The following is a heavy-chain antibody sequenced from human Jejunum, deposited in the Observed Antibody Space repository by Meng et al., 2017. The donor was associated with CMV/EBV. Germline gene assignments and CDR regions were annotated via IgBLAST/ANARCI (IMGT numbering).Heavy chain of an antibody. D-gene: IGHD3-3*01. CDR2: ISGSGDST. V-gene: IGHV3-23*01. CDR3: AKNYDFPD. Sequence: VQLLEFGGGLVQPGGSLRLSCAASGFTFRNDGMSWVRQAPGKGLEWVSSISGSGDSTNYADSVKGRFTISRDNSKNTLDLQMNSLRADDTAVYYCAKNYDFPDWGQGTLVTVSS. CDR1: GFTFRNDG. J-gene: IGHJ4*02.